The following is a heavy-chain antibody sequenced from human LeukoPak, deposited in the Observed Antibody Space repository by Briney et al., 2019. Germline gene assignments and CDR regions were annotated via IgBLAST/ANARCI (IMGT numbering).Heavy chain of an antibody. Sequence: SETLSLTCTVSGGSINNYYWSWIRQPPGKGLEWIGYIYYSGSTNYNPSLKSRVTISVDTSKNQFSLKLSSVTAADTAVYYCARDLRGYCSGGSCPTDAFDIWGQGTMVTVSS. V-gene: IGHV4-59*12. D-gene: IGHD2-15*01. CDR1: GGSINNYY. CDR3: ARDLRGYCSGGSCPTDAFDI. CDR2: IYYSGST. J-gene: IGHJ3*02.